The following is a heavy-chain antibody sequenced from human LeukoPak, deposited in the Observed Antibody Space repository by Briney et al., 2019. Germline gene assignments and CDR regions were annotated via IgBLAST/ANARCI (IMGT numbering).Heavy chain of an antibody. CDR2: IYPGDSDT. D-gene: IGHD6-6*01. CDR3: ARQGSSSPDFDY. CDR1: GYRFTSYW. J-gene: IGHJ4*02. Sequence: GESLKISCKGSGYRFTSYWIGWVRQVPGKGLEWMAIIYPGDSDTGCSPSFQGQVTISADKSISTAYLQWSSLKASDTAMYYCARQGSSSPDFDYWGQGTLVTVSS. V-gene: IGHV5-51*01.